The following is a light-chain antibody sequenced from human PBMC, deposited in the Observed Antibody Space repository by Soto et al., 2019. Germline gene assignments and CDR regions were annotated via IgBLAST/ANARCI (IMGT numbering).Light chain of an antibody. CDR1: TGAVTSGQY. CDR2: DTS. V-gene: IGLV7-46*01. CDR3: ALSNGDARV. J-gene: IGLJ3*02. Sequence: VVTQEPSLTVSPGWTVTLTCGSSTGAVTSGQYPSWFQQEPGQAPRTLIYDTSNKHSWTPARFSGSLLGGKAALTLSGAQRDDEAEYYCALSNGDARVFGGGTMLAVL.